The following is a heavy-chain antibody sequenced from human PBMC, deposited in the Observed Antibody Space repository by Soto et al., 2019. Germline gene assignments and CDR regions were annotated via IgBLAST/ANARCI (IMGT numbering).Heavy chain of an antibody. V-gene: IGHV3-23*01. Sequence: GGYPRLPCAASGFTLSSYAMSWVRQAPGKGLEWVSAISGSGGGTYYAHSVKGRFTISRDNSKNTLYLQMNSLRAEDTAVYHCANRGLALDFWGQGTMVTVSS. J-gene: IGHJ4*02. D-gene: IGHD6-19*01. CDR1: GFTLSSYA. CDR2: ISGSGGGT. CDR3: ANRGLALDF.